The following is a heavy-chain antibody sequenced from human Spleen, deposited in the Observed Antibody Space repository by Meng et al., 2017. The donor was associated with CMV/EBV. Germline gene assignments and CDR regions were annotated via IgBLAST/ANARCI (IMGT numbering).Heavy chain of an antibody. CDR1: GFTFSSYS. J-gene: IGHJ4*02. CDR3: AISLLVVPAAYDY. CDR2: IGYDGNIK. D-gene: IGHD2-2*01. Sequence: GESLKISCAASGFTFSSYSMNWVRQAPGKGLEWVAFIGYDGNIKYYPDSVKGRFTISRDNSKNTVYLHMNSLRPEDTAVYYCAISLLVVPAAYDYWGQGTLVTVSS. V-gene: IGHV3-30*02.